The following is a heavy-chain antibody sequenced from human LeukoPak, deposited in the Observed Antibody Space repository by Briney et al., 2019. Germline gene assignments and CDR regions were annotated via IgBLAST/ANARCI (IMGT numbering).Heavy chain of an antibody. CDR1: GFTFSSYG. D-gene: IGHD3-16*01. CDR2: ISYDGSNK. V-gene: IGHV3-30*18. J-gene: IGHJ6*02. Sequence: PGGSLRLSCAASGFTFSSYGMHWVRQAPGKGLEWVAVISYDGSNKYYADSVKGRFTISRDNSKNTLYLQMNSLRAEDTVVYYCAKEDPWGSGMDVWGQGTTVTVSS. CDR3: AKEDPWGSGMDV.